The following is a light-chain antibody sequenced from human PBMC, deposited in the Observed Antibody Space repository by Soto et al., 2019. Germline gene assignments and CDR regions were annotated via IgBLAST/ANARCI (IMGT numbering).Light chain of an antibody. CDR3: QSYDRSLGGNSV. V-gene: IGLV1-40*01. J-gene: IGLJ1*01. Sequence: QSVLAQPPSVSGAPGQRVTISCTGSRSNIGAGYDVHWYQQLPGTAPKLLVYSNVNRPSGVPDRFSGSKSGTSASLAITGLQAEDEADYYCQSYDRSLGGNSVSGTGTKVTVL. CDR1: RSNIGAGYD. CDR2: SNV.